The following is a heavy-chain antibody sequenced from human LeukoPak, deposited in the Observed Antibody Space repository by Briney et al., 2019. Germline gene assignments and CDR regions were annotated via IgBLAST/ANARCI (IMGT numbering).Heavy chain of an antibody. D-gene: IGHD2-2*01. J-gene: IGHJ6*03. Sequence: PSETLSLTCIVSGGSISSSSYYWGWIRQPPGKGLEWIVSIYYSGRTYYNPSLKSRVAISVDTSKNQFSLKLSSVTAADTAVYYCARDFSGCSSTSCRPYYYYYYMDVWGKGTTVTVSS. CDR2: IYYSGRT. V-gene: IGHV4-39*07. CDR1: GGSISSSSYY. CDR3: ARDFSGCSSTSCRPYYYYYYMDV.